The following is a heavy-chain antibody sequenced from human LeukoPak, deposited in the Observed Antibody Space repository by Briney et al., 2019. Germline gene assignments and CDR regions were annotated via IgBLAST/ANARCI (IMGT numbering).Heavy chain of an antibody. Sequence: GGSLRLSCAASGFTFSSYWMSWVRQAPGKGLEWVANIEQDGSEKYYVDSVKGRFTISRDNAKNSLYLQMNSLRAEDTAVYYCARQYYYDSSVAEYFQHWGQGTLVTVSS. CDR1: GFTFSSYW. CDR3: ARQYYYDSSVAEYFQH. D-gene: IGHD3-22*01. CDR2: IEQDGSEK. J-gene: IGHJ1*01. V-gene: IGHV3-7*01.